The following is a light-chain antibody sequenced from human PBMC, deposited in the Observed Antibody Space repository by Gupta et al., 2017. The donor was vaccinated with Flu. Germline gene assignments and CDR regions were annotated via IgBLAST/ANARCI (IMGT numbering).Light chain of an antibody. CDR1: SSNIGSNF. V-gene: IGLV1-51*02. J-gene: IGLJ1*01. Sequence: QSVLTQPPSVSPAPGQKVTISCSGSSSNIGSNFVSWYQQLPGTAPKLLIYENRKRPLGIPARFSGSKSGTSVTLGITGLQTGDEADYYCGTWDSSLSAVVFGTGTKVTVL. CDR3: GTWDSSLSAVV. CDR2: ENR.